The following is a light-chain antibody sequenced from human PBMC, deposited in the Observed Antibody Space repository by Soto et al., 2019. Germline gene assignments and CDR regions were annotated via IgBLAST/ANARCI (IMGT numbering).Light chain of an antibody. CDR2: TNN. Sequence: QSVLTQPPSASGTPGQRVTISCSGSSSNIGRNHYVYWYQQLPGTAPKLLIYTNNQRPSGVPDRFSGSKSGTSASLAISGLRSEDEADYYCATWDDSLSGPVFVGGTQLTVL. V-gene: IGLV1-47*01. J-gene: IGLJ7*01. CDR3: ATWDDSLSGPV. CDR1: SSNIGRNHY.